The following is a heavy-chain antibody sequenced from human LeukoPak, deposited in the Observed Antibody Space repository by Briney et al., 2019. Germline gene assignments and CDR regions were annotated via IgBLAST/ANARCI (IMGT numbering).Heavy chain of an antibody. D-gene: IGHD5-24*01. J-gene: IGHJ3*01. Sequence: SQTLSLTCAISGDSVSSNSTACNWIRQSPSRDLEWLGRTNYRSKWYNDYAVSVKSRITINPDTSKNQFSLQLNSVTPEDTAVYYCARGGQGDGYSADEAFDFWGQGTMVTVSS. V-gene: IGHV6-1*01. CDR3: ARGGQGDGYSADEAFDF. CDR1: GDSVSSNSTA. CDR2: TNYRSKWYN.